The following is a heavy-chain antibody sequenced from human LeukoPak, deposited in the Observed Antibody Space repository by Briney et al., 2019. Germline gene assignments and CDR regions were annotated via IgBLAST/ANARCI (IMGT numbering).Heavy chain of an antibody. CDR3: AKCTRAVAGSSGPGYYYYGMDV. Sequence: PGGSLRLSCAASGFTFSSYAMSWVRQAPGKGLEWVAVISYDGSNKYYADSVKGRFTISRDNSKNTLYLQMNSLRAEDTAVYYCAKCTRAVAGSSGPGYYYYGMDVWGQGTTVTVSS. J-gene: IGHJ6*02. CDR2: ISYDGSNK. D-gene: IGHD6-19*01. CDR1: GFTFSSYA. V-gene: IGHV3-30*18.